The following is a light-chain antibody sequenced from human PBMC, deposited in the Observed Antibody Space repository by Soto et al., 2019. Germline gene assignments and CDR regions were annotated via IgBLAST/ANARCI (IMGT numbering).Light chain of an antibody. CDR1: ESISNY. Sequence: IQLTHSPSSLSASVGDRVTIACRASESISNYLNWYQHKPGEAPKVLIYDASSLESGVPSRFSGSGSGTEITLTISSLQPDDFATYYCQHYNSYSTFGQGTKVDI. J-gene: IGKJ1*01. CDR2: DAS. V-gene: IGKV1-5*01. CDR3: QHYNSYST.